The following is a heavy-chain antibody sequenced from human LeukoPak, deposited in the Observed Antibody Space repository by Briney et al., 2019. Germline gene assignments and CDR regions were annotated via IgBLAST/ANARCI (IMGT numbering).Heavy chain of an antibody. D-gene: IGHD2-15*01. CDR3: TTDTWYSAGH. Sequence: GGSLRLSCTVSGFIFSGSWMAWIRQAPGKGLEWVAIIKKDGSEKYYVDSMKGRFTISRDNAKNSLFLQMNSLRAEDTAIYYCTTDTWYSAGHWGQGTLVTVSS. J-gene: IGHJ4*02. CDR2: IKKDGSEK. V-gene: IGHV3-7*03. CDR1: GFIFSGSW.